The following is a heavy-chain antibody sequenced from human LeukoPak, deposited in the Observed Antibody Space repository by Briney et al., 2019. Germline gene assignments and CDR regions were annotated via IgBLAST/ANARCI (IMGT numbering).Heavy chain of an antibody. CDR3: ARGRSIAAAVGDFDI. D-gene: IGHD6-13*01. J-gene: IGHJ3*02. CDR1: GGSISSGGYS. Sequence: SETLSLTCAVSGGSISSGGYSWSWIRQPPGKGLEWIGYIYHSGSTYYNPSLKSRVTISVDRSKNQFSLKLSSVTAADTAVYYCARGRSIAAAVGDFDIWGQGTMVTVSS. CDR2: IYHSGST. V-gene: IGHV4-30-2*01.